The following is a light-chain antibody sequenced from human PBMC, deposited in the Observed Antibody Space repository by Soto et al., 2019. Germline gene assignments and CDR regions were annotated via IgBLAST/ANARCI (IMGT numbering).Light chain of an antibody. CDR1: QSVSSSY. CDR3: QQYGSSPHT. J-gene: IGKJ2*01. V-gene: IGKV3-20*01. Sequence: ETVLTQSPGTLSLSPGERATLSCRASQSVSSSYLAWYQEKPGQAPRLLIYGVSNRATGIPDRFSGSGSGTDFTLTISRLEPEDFAVYYCQQYGSSPHTFGQGTKLEIK. CDR2: GVS.